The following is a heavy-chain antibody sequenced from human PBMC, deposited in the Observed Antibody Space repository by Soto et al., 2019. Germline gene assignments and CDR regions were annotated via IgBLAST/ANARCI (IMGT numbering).Heavy chain of an antibody. Sequence: SETLSLTCTVSGGSISSYYWSWIRQPPGKGLEWIGYIYYSGSTNYNPSLKSRVTISVDTSKNQFSLKLSSVTAADTAVYYFARHIEVGELFAAPYYYGMDVWGQGTTVTVSS. J-gene: IGHJ6*02. V-gene: IGHV4-59*08. CDR3: ARHIEVGELFAAPYYYGMDV. D-gene: IGHD3-10*01. CDR1: GGSISSYY. CDR2: IYYSGST.